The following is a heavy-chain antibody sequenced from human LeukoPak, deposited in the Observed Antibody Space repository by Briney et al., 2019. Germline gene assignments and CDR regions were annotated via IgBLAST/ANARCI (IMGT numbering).Heavy chain of an antibody. J-gene: IGHJ6*03. CDR1: GFTVSSNY. V-gene: IGHV3-53*01. CDR2: IYSGGST. CDR3: ARYYYDSSGYRAYYMDV. D-gene: IGHD3-22*01. Sequence: GGSLRLSCAASGFTVSSNYMSWVRQAPGKGLEWVSVIYSGGSTYYADSVKGRFTISRDNSKNTLYLQMNSLRAEDTAVYYCARYYYDSSGYRAYYMDVWGKGTTVTISS.